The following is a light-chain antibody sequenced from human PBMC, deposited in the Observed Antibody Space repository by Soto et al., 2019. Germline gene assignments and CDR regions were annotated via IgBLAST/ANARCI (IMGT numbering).Light chain of an antibody. J-gene: IGKJ1*01. V-gene: IGKV3-20*01. Sequence: EIVLPMSPGTLSLSPGERATLSCRASQIVSSSYLAWYQQKRGPSPRLLLFGASSWAAAIPDRFSGRWSGADVTPTINRLEPEEGAVYYCQQYGSSPSTCGQGTNVDIK. CDR3: QQYGSSPST. CDR2: GAS. CDR1: QIVSSSY.